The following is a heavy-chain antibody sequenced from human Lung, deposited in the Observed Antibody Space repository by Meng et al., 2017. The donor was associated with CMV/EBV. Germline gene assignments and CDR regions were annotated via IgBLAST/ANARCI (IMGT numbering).Heavy chain of an antibody. Sequence: SXTXSLXCAVYGGXFSGYYWSWIRQPPGKGLEWIGEINHSGSTNYNPSLKSRVTISVDTSKNQFSLKLSSVTAADTAVYYCARGSVVVPAAIWVKRAFDIGXQGTXVTVSS. V-gene: IGHV4-34*01. CDR3: ARGSVVVPAAIWVKRAFDI. CDR1: GGXFSGYY. J-gene: IGHJ3*02. CDR2: INHSGST. D-gene: IGHD2-2*02.